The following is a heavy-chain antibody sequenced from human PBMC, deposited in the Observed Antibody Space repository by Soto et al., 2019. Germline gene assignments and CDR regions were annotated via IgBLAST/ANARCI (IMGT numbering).Heavy chain of an antibody. CDR1: GGSISSYY. CDR2: IYYSGST. D-gene: IGHD3-9*01. Sequence: PSETLSLTCTVSGGSISSYYWSWIRQPPGKGLEWIGYIYYSGSTNYNPSLKSRVTISVDTSKNQFSLKLSSVTAADTAVYYCARESDDIALSGVHRVAFDIWGQGTMVTVSS. J-gene: IGHJ3*02. V-gene: IGHV4-59*01. CDR3: ARESDDIALSGVHRVAFDI.